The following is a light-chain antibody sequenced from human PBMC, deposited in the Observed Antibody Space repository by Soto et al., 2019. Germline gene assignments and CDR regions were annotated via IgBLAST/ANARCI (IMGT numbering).Light chain of an antibody. V-gene: IGLV2-14*01. CDR2: DVS. CDR1: SSDVGGYNY. CDR3: SSYTSSSTYVV. Sequence: QSALTQPASVSGSPGQSITISCTGTSSDVGGYNYVSWYQQHPGKAPKLMIYDVSNRPSWVSNRFSGSKSGNTASLTISGLQAEDEADYYCSSYTSSSTYVVFGGGTKLTDL. J-gene: IGLJ2*01.